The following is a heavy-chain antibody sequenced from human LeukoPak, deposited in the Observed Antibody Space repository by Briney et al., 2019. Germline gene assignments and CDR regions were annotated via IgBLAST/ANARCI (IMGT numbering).Heavy chain of an antibody. CDR1: GFTFNKYT. CDR3: SKSESGSYYRPLDY. J-gene: IGHJ4*02. Sequence: GGSLRLSCAASGFTFNKYTMNWVRQAPGKGLEWVSSISSSSSYIYYADSVKGRFTISRDNAKNSLYLQMNSLRAEDTALYYCSKSESGSYYRPLDYWGQGTLVTVSS. CDR2: ISSSSSYI. V-gene: IGHV3-21*01. D-gene: IGHD1-26*01.